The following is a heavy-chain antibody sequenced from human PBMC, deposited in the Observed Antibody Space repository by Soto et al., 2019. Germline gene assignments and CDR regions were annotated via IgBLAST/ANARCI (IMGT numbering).Heavy chain of an antibody. CDR2: ISAYNGNT. Sequence: ASVKVSCKASGYTFTSYGISWVRQAPGQGLEWMGWISAYNGNTNYAQKLQGRVTMTTDTSTSTAYMELRSLRSDDTAVYYCARDKRITIFGVADEQEYYFDYWGQGTLVTVSS. J-gene: IGHJ4*02. D-gene: IGHD3-3*01. V-gene: IGHV1-18*01. CDR1: GYTFTSYG. CDR3: ARDKRITIFGVADEQEYYFDY.